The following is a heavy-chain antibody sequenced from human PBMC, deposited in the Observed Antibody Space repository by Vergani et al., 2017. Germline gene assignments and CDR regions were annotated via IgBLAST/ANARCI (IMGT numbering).Heavy chain of an antibody. V-gene: IGHV3-15*07. J-gene: IGHJ6*02. CDR2: IKSTFDRGTT. CDR1: GFSFRNAW. CDR3: TTDPRYCGDVSCYLLRDHHYYGMDV. Sequence: EVQLVESGGGIVKPGGSLRLSCVASGFSFRNAWMNWVRRTPGKGLEWVGRIKSTFDRGTTDYAAAVKGRFTISRDDSKNTLFLQMNGLKTEDIGVYYCTTDPRYCGDVSCYLLRDHHYYGMDVWGQGTTVTVSS. D-gene: IGHD4-17*01.